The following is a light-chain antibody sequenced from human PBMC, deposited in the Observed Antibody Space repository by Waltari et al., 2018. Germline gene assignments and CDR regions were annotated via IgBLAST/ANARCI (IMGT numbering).Light chain of an antibody. J-gene: IGLJ1*01. V-gene: IGLV3-10*01. CDR1: ELPRKY. CDR2: EDT. Sequence: SYELTQPPSVSVSPGQTARITCSGHELPRKYAYWFQQKSGQAPRLVIYEDTKRPSGIPGRCSGSSSGTVATLTITGAQVDDEADYYCYSSDSTGRRVFGGGTTVVVL. CDR3: YSSDSTGRRV.